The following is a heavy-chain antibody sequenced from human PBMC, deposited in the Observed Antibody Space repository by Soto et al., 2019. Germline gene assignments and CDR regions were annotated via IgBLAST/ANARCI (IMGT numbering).Heavy chain of an antibody. V-gene: IGHV1-3*01. CDR2: INAGNGNT. CDR1: GYTFTSYA. CDR3: ARSPPPITMIVVVITVDYFDY. D-gene: IGHD3-22*01. Sequence: QVQLVQSGAEVKKPGASVKVSCKASGYTFTSYAMHWVRQAPGQRLEWMGWINAGNGNTKYSQKFQGRVTITRDTSASTAYMELSSLRSEDTAVYYCARSPPPITMIVVVITVDYFDYWGQGTLVTVSS. J-gene: IGHJ4*02.